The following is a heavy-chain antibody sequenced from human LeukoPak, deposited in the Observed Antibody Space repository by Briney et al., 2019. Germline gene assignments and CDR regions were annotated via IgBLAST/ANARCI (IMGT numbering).Heavy chain of an antibody. V-gene: IGHV1-8*01. J-gene: IGHJ6*02. CDR2: MNPNSGNT. CDR3: ARGPSLVRGVIMPGSVGGMDV. D-gene: IGHD3-10*01. Sequence: ASVKVSCKASGFTFTSYDINWVRQATGQGLEWRGWMNPNSGNTRYAQKVQGRITMTRDTSISTAYMELSSLRSEDTTVYYCARGPSLVRGVIMPGSVGGMDVWGQGTTVTVSS. CDR1: GFTFTSYD.